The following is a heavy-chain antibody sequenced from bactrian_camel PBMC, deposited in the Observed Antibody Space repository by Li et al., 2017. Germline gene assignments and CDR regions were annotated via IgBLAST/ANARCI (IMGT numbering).Heavy chain of an antibody. J-gene: IGHJ4*01. CDR3: AAGFLYPRYNSLDTDDYRF. Sequence: HVQLVESGGGQVQPGRSLRLSCATSRTTSTTYCAGWFRQAPGKEREGVASICTGGGGTHYADSVKGRFTISSGSNAVYLHMNGLKPDDTAIYYCAAGFLYPRYNSLDTDDYRFWGQGTQVTVS. CDR1: RTTSTTYC. D-gene: IGHD1*01. V-gene: IGHV3S1*01. CDR2: ICTGGGGT.